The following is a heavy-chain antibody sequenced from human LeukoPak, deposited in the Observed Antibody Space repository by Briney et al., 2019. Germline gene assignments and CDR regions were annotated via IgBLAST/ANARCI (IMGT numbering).Heavy chain of an antibody. J-gene: IGHJ4*02. CDR3: ARDDYGDKRNDY. CDR2: ISSSSSYI. V-gene: IGHV3-21*01. D-gene: IGHD4-17*01. Sequence: GGSLRLSCAASGFTFSGYSMNWVRQAPGKGLEWVSSISSSSSYIYYADSVKGRFTISRDNAKNSLYLQMNSLRAEDTAVYYCARDDYGDKRNDYWGQGTLVTVSS. CDR1: GFTFSGYS.